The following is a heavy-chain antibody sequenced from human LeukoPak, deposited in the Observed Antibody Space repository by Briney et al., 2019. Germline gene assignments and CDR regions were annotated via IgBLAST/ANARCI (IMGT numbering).Heavy chain of an antibody. CDR2: IHDSGST. CDR1: GGSISSGGYS. Sequence: PSETLSLTCTVSGGSISSGGYSWTWIRQTPGKGLEWIAYIHDSGSTYYNPSLKSRLSISIDTSKNQFSLKLNSVTAADTAVYYCARVVAAAGNNWFDPWGQGTLVTVSS. J-gene: IGHJ5*02. CDR3: ARVVAAAGNNWFDP. D-gene: IGHD6-13*01. V-gene: IGHV4-30-4*07.